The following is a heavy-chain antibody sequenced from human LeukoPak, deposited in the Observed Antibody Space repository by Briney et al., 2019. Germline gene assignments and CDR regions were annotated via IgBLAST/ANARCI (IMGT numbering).Heavy chain of an antibody. J-gene: IGHJ4*02. CDR1: GFTFSDYY. CDR3: ARVLSSGYSPFDY. V-gene: IGHV3-11*01. CDR2: I. Sequence: PGGSLRLSCAASGFTFSDYYMTWIRQAPGKGLEWVSHIDSVKGRFTISRDNAKTSLSLQMNSLRAEDTAVYFCARVLSSGYSPFDYWGQGILVTVSS. D-gene: IGHD3-22*01.